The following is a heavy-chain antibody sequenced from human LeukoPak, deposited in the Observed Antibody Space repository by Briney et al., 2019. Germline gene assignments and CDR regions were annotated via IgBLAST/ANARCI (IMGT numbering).Heavy chain of an antibody. V-gene: IGHV3-23*01. CDR2: ISGSGGSA. D-gene: IGHD4-11*01. CDR1: GFTFSSYA. CDR3: ATSLGAVTGAFDI. Sequence: GGSLRLSCAASGFTFSSYAMSWVRQAPGKGLEWVSAISGSGGSAYYADSVRGRFTISRDNSKNTLYLQMNSLRAEDTAVYYCATSLGAVTGAFDIWGQGTMVTVSS. J-gene: IGHJ3*02.